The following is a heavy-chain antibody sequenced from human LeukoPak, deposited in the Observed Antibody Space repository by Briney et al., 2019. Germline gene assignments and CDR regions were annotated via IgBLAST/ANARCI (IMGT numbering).Heavy chain of an antibody. CDR1: GFSFSSYG. CDR2: ITGSGGTT. V-gene: IGHV3-23*01. CDR3: ATTGSSWYHWFDP. J-gene: IGHJ5*02. Sequence: GGSLRLSCAASGFSFSSYGMSWVRQAPGKGLEWISAITGSGGTTYYADSVEGRFTISRDNSKNTVFLQMNSLRVEDTAVYYCATTGSSWYHWFDPRGQGTLVTVSS. D-gene: IGHD6-13*01.